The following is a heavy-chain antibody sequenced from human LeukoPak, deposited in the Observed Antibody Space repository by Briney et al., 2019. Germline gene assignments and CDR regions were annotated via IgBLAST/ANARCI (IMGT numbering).Heavy chain of an antibody. J-gene: IGHJ4*02. CDR3: ARTGYHYNSYGYYFLDY. CDR1: RGTFSSYI. CDR2: IIPILGTA. Sequence: ASVKVSCKASRGTFSSYIITWVRQAAGQGPEWMGGIIPILGTANYAQKFQGRVTITADESTSTAYMELSSLRSEDTAVYFCARTGYHYNSYGYYFLDYWGQGTLVTISS. D-gene: IGHD3-22*01. V-gene: IGHV1-69*13.